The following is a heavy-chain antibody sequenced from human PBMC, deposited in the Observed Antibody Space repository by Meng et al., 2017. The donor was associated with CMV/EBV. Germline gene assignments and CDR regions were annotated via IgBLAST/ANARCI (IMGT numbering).Heavy chain of an antibody. CDR3: ARGSVRSWANFDY. J-gene: IGHJ4*02. Sequence: GSLRLSCAVYGGSFSGYYWCWIRQPPGKGLEWIGEINHSGSTNYNPSLKSRVTISVDTSKNQFSLKLSSVTAADTAVYYCARGSVRSWANFDYWGQGTLVTVSS. V-gene: IGHV4-34*01. CDR2: INHSGST. D-gene: IGHD6-13*01. CDR1: GGSFSGYY.